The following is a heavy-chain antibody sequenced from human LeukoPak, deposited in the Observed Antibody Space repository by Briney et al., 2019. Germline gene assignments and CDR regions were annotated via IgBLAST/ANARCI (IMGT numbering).Heavy chain of an antibody. CDR2: IYYSGST. D-gene: IGHD3-10*01. V-gene: IGHV4-39*07. CDR1: GGSNSSSSYY. Sequence: PSETLSLTCTVSGGSNSSSSYYWGWIRQPPGKGLEWIGSIYYSGSTYYNPSLKSRVTISVDTSKNQFSLKLSSVTAADTAVYYCARGNPWFGLSRWGQGTLVTVSS. J-gene: IGHJ4*02. CDR3: ARGNPWFGLSR.